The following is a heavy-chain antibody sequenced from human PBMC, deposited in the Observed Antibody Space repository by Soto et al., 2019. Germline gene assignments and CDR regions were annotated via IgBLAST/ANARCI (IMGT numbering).Heavy chain of an antibody. J-gene: IGHJ6*02. CDR3: ARDALDYGMDV. V-gene: IGHV4-31*03. CDR1: GGSISGGGYY. Sequence: PSETLSLTCTVSGGSISGGGYYWSWIRQHPGKGLEWIGNIDFRGSTYYNPSLKRRTTMSVDTSKNHFSLNLSSVAAADTAVYYCARDALDYGMDVWGQGTTVTVSS. CDR2: IDFRGST.